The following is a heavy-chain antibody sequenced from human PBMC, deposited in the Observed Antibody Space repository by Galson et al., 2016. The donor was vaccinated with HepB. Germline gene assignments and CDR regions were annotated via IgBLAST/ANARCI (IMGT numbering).Heavy chain of an antibody. CDR3: TRSSYSASGRRPPLGGMNV. CDR2: IRTKVYGGTT. J-gene: IGHJ6*02. Sequence: SLRLSCAASGFTFGDYAMSWFRQAPGKGLEWVGFIRTKVYGGTTEYAASVKGRFTISRDDSKSIAYLQMNSLKTEDTAVYFCTRSSYSASGRRPPLGGMNVWGQGTAVTVSS. CDR1: GFTFGDYA. V-gene: IGHV3-49*03. D-gene: IGHD3-10*01.